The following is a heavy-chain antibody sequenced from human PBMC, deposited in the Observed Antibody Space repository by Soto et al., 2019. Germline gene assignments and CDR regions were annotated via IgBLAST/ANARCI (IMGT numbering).Heavy chain of an antibody. CDR3: ARVGVTTGFSQDY. Sequence: QVQLQQWGAGLLKPSETMSLTCAVYGGSFSGYYWIWIRQPPGKGLEWIGEINHSGSTNYNPSLKSRVTISVDTSKNQFSLKLSSVTAADTAVYYCARVGVTTGFSQDYWGQGTLVTVSS. CDR2: INHSGST. V-gene: IGHV4-34*01. D-gene: IGHD4-17*01. J-gene: IGHJ4*02. CDR1: GGSFSGYY.